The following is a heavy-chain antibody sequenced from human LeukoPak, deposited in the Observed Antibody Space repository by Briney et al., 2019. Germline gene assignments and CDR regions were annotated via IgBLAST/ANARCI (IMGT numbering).Heavy chain of an antibody. V-gene: IGHV4-39*07. CDR2: IYYSGST. D-gene: IGHD3-22*01. CDR3: ARGGDFQYYYDSSGYEFDY. CDR1: GGSISSSSYY. J-gene: IGHJ4*02. Sequence: SETLSLTCTVSGGSISSSSYYWGWIRQPPGKGLEWIGSIYYSGSTYYNPSLKSRVTISVDTSKNQFSLKLSSVTAADTAVYYCARGGDFQYYYDSSGYEFDYWGQGTLVTVSS.